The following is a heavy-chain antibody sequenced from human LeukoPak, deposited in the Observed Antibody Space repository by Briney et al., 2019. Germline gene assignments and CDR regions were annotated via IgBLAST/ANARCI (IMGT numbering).Heavy chain of an antibody. CDR1: GYSFTSYW. J-gene: IGHJ4*02. D-gene: IGHD2/OR15-2a*01. V-gene: IGHV5-51*01. CDR3: ARYFYFDD. CDR2: IYPGDSDT. Sequence: GESLKISCKASGYSFTSYWIGWVRQMPGKGLEWLGIIYPGDSDTTYTPSFQGQATISADKSISTAYLQWSSLEASDTAMYFCARYFYFDDWGQGTLVTVSS.